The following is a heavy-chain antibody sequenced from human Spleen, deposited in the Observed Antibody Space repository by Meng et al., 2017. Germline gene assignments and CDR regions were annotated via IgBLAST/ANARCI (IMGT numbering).Heavy chain of an antibody. CDR1: GGSFSGFY. J-gene: IGHJ5*02. CDR3: ARGGSVQSP. V-gene: IGHV4-34*02. CDR2: INANCRT. Sequence: QVQLQQWGAGLLKPSENLSLTCAVSGGSFSGFYWSWIRQPPGQGLQWIGEINANCRTNFNPSLMNRVTMSVAVSKNQFSLNVSSMTAADTAVYYCARGGSVQSPWGQGTLVTVSS.